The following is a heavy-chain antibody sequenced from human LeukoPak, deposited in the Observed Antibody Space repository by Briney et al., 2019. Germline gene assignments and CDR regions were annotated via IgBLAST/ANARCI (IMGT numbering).Heavy chain of an antibody. CDR3: ARELGSTGSSVY. CDR2: IVPISGTT. Sequence: SVTVSCKASVGSFTTYIITWVRQAPGQGLEWMGRIVPISGTTQYAQNFQGRVTITTDESASTAYMELNSLRPEDTAVYYCARELGSTGSSVYWGQGTLVTVSS. V-gene: IGHV1-69*05. D-gene: IGHD1-1*01. J-gene: IGHJ4*02. CDR1: VGSFTTYI.